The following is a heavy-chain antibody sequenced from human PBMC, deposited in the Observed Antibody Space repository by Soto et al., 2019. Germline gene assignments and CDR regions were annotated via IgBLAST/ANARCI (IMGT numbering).Heavy chain of an antibody. Sequence: PGESLKISCKASGYRFTNNWIGWVRQMPGKGLEWLGIIYPPDSDTRYSPSLQGQVTMSIDKSISTAYLHWRSLKASDTAIYFCARHRAYGSGNVVFDYWGQGTLVTVSS. CDR2: IYPPDSDT. D-gene: IGHD3-10*01. J-gene: IGHJ4*02. CDR1: GYRFTNNW. V-gene: IGHV5-51*01. CDR3: ARHRAYGSGNVVFDY.